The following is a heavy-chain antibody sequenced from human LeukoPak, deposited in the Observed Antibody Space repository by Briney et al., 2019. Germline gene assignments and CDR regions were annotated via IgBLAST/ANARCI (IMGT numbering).Heavy chain of an antibody. CDR3: ARRFYYYGLWPVRHGMDV. D-gene: IGHD3-10*01. CDR1: GGSISSYY. J-gene: IGHJ6*02. Sequence: SETLSLTCTVSGGSISSYYWSWIRQPAGKGLEWIGRIYTSGSTNYNPSLKSRVTISVDTSKNQFSLKLSSVTAADTAVYYCARRFYYYGLWPVRHGMDVWGQGTTVTVSS. V-gene: IGHV4-4*07. CDR2: IYTSGST.